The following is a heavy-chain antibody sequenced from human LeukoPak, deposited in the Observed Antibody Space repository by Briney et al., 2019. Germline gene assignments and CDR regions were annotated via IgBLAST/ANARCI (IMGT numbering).Heavy chain of an antibody. CDR2: ISPNNGAT. CDR3: ARDHGSHGTKFTLNFDS. V-gene: IGHV1-2*02. D-gene: IGHD1-1*01. CDR1: GYTITSYY. Sequence: AATVKLSCKASGYTITSYYIHWVRQAPGQGLEWMGWISPNNGATNYAQKFQGGATMTTDTSISTIYMELTRLTSDDTAIYYCARDHGSHGTKFTLNFDSWGQGTLVTVSS. J-gene: IGHJ4*02.